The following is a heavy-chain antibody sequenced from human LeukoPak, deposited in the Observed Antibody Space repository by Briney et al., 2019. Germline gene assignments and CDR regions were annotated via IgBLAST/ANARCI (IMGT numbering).Heavy chain of an antibody. J-gene: IGHJ4*02. D-gene: IGHD6-19*01. CDR2: ISAYNGNT. CDR1: GYTFTIYG. V-gene: IGHV1-18*01. CDR3: ARDGQQWLVSHFDY. Sequence: ASVKVSCKASGYTFTIYGISWVRQAPGQGLEWMGWISAYNGNTNYAQKLQGRVTMTTDTSTSTAYMELRSLRSDDTAVYYCARDGQQWLVSHFDYWGQGTLVTVSS.